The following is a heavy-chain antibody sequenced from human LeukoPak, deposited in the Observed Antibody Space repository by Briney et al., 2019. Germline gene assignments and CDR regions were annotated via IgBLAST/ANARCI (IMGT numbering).Heavy chain of an antibody. CDR1: GYIFTSYW. CDR3: ARAEGIAAAGTTFFDY. D-gene: IGHD6-13*01. Sequence: GESLKISCKASGYIFTSYWIAWVRQMPGKGLEWMGIIFPGDSDTRYSPSFQGQVTISADKSISTAYLQWSSLKASDTAMYYCARAEGIAAAGTTFFDYWGQGALVTVSS. J-gene: IGHJ4*02. CDR2: IFPGDSDT. V-gene: IGHV5-51*01.